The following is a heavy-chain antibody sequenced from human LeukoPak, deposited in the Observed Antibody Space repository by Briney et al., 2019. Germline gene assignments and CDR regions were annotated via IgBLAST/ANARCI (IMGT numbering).Heavy chain of an antibody. V-gene: IGHV4-39*01. CDR2: IYYSGST. Sequence: SETLSLTCTVSGGSISSSSYYWGWIRQPPGKGLEWIGSIYYSGSTYYNPSLKSRVTISVDTSKNQFSLKLSSVTAADTAVYYCARQSDIVLMVYENWFDPWGQGTLVTVSS. J-gene: IGHJ5*02. CDR3: ARQSDIVLMVYENWFDP. D-gene: IGHD2-8*01. CDR1: GGSISSSSYY.